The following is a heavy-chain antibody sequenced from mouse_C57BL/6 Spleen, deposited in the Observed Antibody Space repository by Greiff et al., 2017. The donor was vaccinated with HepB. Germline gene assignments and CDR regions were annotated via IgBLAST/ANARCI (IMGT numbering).Heavy chain of an antibody. CDR1: GYTFTSYW. D-gene: IGHD2-1*01. J-gene: IGHJ3*01. Sequence: QVQLQQPGAELVMPGASVKLSCKASGYTFTSYWMHWVKQRPGQGLEWIGEIDPSDSYTNYNQKFKGKSTLTVDKSSSKAYMQLSSLTSEGSAVYYCARSGRNSWFAYWGQGTLVTVSA. V-gene: IGHV1-69*01. CDR3: ARSGRNSWFAY. CDR2: IDPSDSYT.